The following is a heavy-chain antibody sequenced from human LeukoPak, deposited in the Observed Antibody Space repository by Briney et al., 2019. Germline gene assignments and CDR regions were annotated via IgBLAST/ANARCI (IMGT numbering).Heavy chain of an antibody. D-gene: IGHD3-9*01. CDR1: GVSITNSNFY. V-gene: IGHV4-39*01. J-gene: IGHJ4*02. Sequence: PSETLSLTCTVSGVSITNSNFYWGWIRQSPGTGLEWIGSIFHSGSTNYNPSLKSRVTISVDTSKNQFYLRVRSVTAAETALYYCAGRGIVTGYFDFWGRGTLVTVSS. CDR2: IFHSGST. CDR3: AGRGIVTGYFDF.